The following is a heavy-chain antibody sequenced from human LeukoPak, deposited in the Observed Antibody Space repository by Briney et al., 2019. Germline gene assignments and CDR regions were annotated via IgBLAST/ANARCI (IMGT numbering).Heavy chain of an antibody. CDR3: ARDGPISSGWYLRVSWFDP. V-gene: IGHV4-34*01. Sequence: SETLSLTCAVYGGSFSGYYWSWIRQPPRKGLEWIGEINHSGSTNYNPSLKSRVTISVDTSKNQFSLKLSSVTAADTAVYYCARDGPISSGWYLRVSWFDPWGQGTLVTVSS. D-gene: IGHD6-19*01. J-gene: IGHJ5*02. CDR2: INHSGST. CDR1: GGSFSGYY.